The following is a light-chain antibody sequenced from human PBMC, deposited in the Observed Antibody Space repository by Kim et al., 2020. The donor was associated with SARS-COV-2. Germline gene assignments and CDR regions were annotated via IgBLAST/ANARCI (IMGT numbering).Light chain of an antibody. J-gene: IGKJ4*01. Sequence: EIVLTQSPATLSLSPGERATLSCRARESVNESLAWYQQKPGQAPRLLIYDASKRATGISPKFSGSGSGTDFTLTIGGLESEDLAIYYCQQRRNWPLTFGGGTKVDIK. CDR2: DAS. CDR3: QQRRNWPLT. V-gene: IGKV3-11*01. CDR1: ESVNES.